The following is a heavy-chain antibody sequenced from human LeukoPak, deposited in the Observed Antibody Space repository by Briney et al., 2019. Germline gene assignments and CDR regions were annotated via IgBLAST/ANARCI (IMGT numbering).Heavy chain of an antibody. Sequence: WASVKVSCXVSGYTLTELSMHWVRQAPGKGLEWMGGFDPEDGETIYAQKFQGRVAMTRSTSITTAYMELSSLRSEDTAVYYCARGPFGSGSFLDYWGQGTLVTVSS. CDR3: ARGPFGSGSFLDY. D-gene: IGHD3-10*01. CDR1: GYTLTELS. J-gene: IGHJ4*02. CDR2: FDPEDGET. V-gene: IGHV1-24*01.